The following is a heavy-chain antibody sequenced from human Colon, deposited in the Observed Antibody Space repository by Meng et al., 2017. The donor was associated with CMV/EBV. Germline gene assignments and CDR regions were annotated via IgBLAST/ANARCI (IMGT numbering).Heavy chain of an antibody. CDR2: ISTSSSYI. J-gene: IGHJ3*02. D-gene: IGHD2-2*02. CDR3: VRVSKYHCSGNICYTIDGGAFDI. CDR1: GFTFSSYN. Sequence: GESLKISCAASGFTFSSYNMNWVRQAPGKGLEWVSSISTSSSYIYYADSVKGRFTVSRDNAKNSLFLQLRSLRAEDTAVYYCVRVSKYHCSGNICYTIDGGAFDIWGQGTMVTVSS. V-gene: IGHV3-21*06.